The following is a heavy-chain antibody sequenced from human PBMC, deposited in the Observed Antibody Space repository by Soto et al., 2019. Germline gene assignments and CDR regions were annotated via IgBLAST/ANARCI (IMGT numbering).Heavy chain of an antibody. D-gene: IGHD6-19*01. Sequence: QVQLVESGGGVVQPGRSLRLSCAASGFTFSSYAMHWVRQAPGKGLEWVAVISYDGSNKYYADSVKGRFTISRDNSKNTLYLQTNSLRDEDTAVYYCPRCSYSSGWNFHYWGQRTLVTVSS. CDR3: PRCSYSSGWNFHY. V-gene: IGHV3-30-3*01. J-gene: IGHJ4*02. CDR2: ISYDGSNK. CDR1: GFTFSSYA.